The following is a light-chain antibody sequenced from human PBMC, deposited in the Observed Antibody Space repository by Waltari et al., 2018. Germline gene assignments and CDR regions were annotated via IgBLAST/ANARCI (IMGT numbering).Light chain of an antibody. Sequence: QLVLTQSPSASASLGASVKLTCTLSSGHSSHAIAWHQQQPEKGPRYLMGLNVDGSHTKGDGIPDRFSGSSSGAERYLTISSLQSEDEADYYCQTWATGIRVFGGGTKLTVL. CDR2: LNVDGSH. J-gene: IGLJ2*01. CDR1: SGHSSHA. CDR3: QTWATGIRV. V-gene: IGLV4-69*01.